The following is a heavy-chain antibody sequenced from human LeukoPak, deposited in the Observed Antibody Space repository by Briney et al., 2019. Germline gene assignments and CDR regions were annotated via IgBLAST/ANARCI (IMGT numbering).Heavy chain of an antibody. CDR3: ARDRWTTVTFLIWYFDR. J-gene: IGHJ2*01. CDR1: GRSISSHH. CDR2: IFTSGST. V-gene: IGHV4-4*07. D-gene: IGHD4-17*01. Sequence: SDTLSLTRSLSGRSISSHHWSCIRPPGGEGLVWIGRIFTSGSTNYNPSLKSRVTISVDKSKNQFSLKLSSVTAADTAVYYCARDRWTTVTFLIWYFDRWGRGRLVTVSP.